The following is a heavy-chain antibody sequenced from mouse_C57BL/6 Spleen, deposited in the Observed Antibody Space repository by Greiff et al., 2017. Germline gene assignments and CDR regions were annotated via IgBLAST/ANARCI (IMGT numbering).Heavy chain of an antibody. D-gene: IGHD2-4*01. V-gene: IGHV1-80*01. CDR1: GYAFSSYW. Sequence: QVHVKQSGAELVKPGASVKISCKASGYAFSSYWMNWVKQRPGKGLEWIGQIYPGDGDTNYNGKFKGKATLTADKSSSTAYMQLSSLTSEDSAVYFCARLRDYDSAWFAYWGQGTLVTVSA. J-gene: IGHJ3*01. CDR2: IYPGDGDT. CDR3: ARLRDYDSAWFAY.